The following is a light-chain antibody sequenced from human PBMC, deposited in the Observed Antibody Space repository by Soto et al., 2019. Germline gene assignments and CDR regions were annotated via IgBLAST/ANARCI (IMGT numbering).Light chain of an antibody. J-gene: IGKJ1*01. CDR1: QSLVFVDDGNIY. V-gene: IGKV2-30*01. CDR2: KVS. CDR3: MLSTRWPWA. Sequence: DVVMTQSPLSLPVTLGQPASISCRSSQSLVFVDDGNIYLSWFQQRPGQSPRRLIYKVSNRESXVXEXXRGSGSVTDLKLSMSRVVGEDVGMYCCMLSTRWPWAFGQGTQVEIK.